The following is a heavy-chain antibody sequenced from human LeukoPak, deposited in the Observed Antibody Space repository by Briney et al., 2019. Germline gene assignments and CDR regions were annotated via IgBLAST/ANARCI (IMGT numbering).Heavy chain of an antibody. CDR1: GFTFSSYV. Sequence: GGSLRLSCAASGFTFSSYVMSWVRQAPGKGLEWVSAISGSGGSTYYADSVKGRFTISRDNSKNTLYLQMNSLRAEDTAVYYCAKKNYPRSGYGGAFDIWGQGTMVTVSS. J-gene: IGHJ3*02. CDR3: AKKNYPRSGYGGAFDI. CDR2: ISGSGGST. V-gene: IGHV3-23*01. D-gene: IGHD3-3*01.